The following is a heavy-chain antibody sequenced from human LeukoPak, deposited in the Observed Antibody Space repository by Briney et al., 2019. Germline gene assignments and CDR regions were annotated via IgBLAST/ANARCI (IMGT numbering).Heavy chain of an antibody. V-gene: IGHV3-64D*09. D-gene: IGHD3-22*01. CDR2: VSSDGGST. CDR3: VKAILFGSVSYYAD. J-gene: IGHJ4*02. Sequence: GSLRLSCSTSGFTFSHFPMHWVRQTPGKGLEYVSAVSSDGGSTYYADSVRGRFTISRDNSKNTLSLQMGSLRAEDTAVYYCVKAILFGSVSYYADWGQGTLVTVSS. CDR1: GFTFSHFP.